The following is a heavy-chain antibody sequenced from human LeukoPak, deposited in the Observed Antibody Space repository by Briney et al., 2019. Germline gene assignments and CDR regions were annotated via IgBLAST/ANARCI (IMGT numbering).Heavy chain of an antibody. V-gene: IGHV4-34*01. J-gene: IGHJ4*02. CDR3: ARRGSSGWYHFDY. CDR2: INHTGST. Sequence: SETLSLTCAVYGGSFSGYYWSWIRQPPGKGLEWIGEINHTGSTNYKSSLKSRVTISLDTSKNQFSLKLSSVTAADTAVYYCARRGSSGWYHFDYWGQGTLVTVSS. CDR1: GGSFSGYY. D-gene: IGHD6-19*01.